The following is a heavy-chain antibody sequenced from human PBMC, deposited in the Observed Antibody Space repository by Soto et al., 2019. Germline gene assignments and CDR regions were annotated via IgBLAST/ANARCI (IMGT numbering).Heavy chain of an antibody. D-gene: IGHD3-3*01. CDR2: IYWNNRK. CDR3: AHTDSPPLFSEY. CDR1: GFSLDSSSVA. J-gene: IGHJ4*02. V-gene: IGHV2-5*01. Sequence: QITLKESGPALLKPTQTLTLTCTFSGFSLDSSSVAVGWIRQPPGKALEWLALIYWNNRKAYSPSLKSRLTITKDTSKNQVVLTMTNMDPVDTATYYCAHTDSPPLFSEYWGQGILVTVSS.